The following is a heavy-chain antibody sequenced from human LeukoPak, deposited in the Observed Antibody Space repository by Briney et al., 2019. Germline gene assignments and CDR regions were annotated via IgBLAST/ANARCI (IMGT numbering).Heavy chain of an antibody. CDR3: AREHCSGGSCYGDAFDI. CDR1: GFSFSDYW. V-gene: IGHV3-7*01. D-gene: IGHD2-15*01. J-gene: IGHJ3*02. Sequence: GGSLRLSCAASGFSFSDYWMSWVRQAPGKGLEWVASIKQDGSDKLYVDSVKGRFTISRDNAKNSLFLQMNSLRAEDTAVYYCAREHCSGGSCYGDAFDIWGQGTMVTVSS. CDR2: IKQDGSDK.